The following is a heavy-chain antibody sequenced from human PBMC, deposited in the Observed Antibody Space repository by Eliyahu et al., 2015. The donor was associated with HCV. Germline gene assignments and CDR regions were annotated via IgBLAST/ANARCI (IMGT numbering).Heavy chain of an antibody. D-gene: IGHD6-19*01. CDR2: INYSGGTT. V-gene: IGHV3-23*01. J-gene: IGHJ4*02. Sequence: EVQLLESGGGLVQPGGSLRLSCAASGFTFRTXAMSWVRQTPGKGLEWVSTINYSGGTTYYADSVKGRFTISRDNSQNTLYLQMNSLRAEDTAIYSCASPHGVSNAWPYYFDFWGQGTLVTVSS. CDR1: GFTFRTXA. CDR3: ASPHGVSNAWPYYFDF.